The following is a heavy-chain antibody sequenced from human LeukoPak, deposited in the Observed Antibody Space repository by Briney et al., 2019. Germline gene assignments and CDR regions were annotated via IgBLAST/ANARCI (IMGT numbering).Heavy chain of an antibody. Sequence: ASVKVSCKASGYTFTSYYIHWVRQAPGQGLEWMGLINPSGGSTNYAQKFQGRVTMTRDMSTSTVYMELSSLRSEDTAVYYCARQRGGQYEDAFDIWGQGTVVTVSS. D-gene: IGHD2-8*01. CDR3: ARQRGGQYEDAFDI. CDR2: INPSGGST. J-gene: IGHJ3*02. CDR1: GYTFTSYY. V-gene: IGHV1-46*01.